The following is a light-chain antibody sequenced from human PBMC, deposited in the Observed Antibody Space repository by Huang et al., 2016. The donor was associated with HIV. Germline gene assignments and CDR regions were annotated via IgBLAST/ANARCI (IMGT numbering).Light chain of an antibody. Sequence: AIRITPSPSSLSASTGDKVSITCRASPDINTYLAWYQQKPGKPPSLLIYATSTLQSGVPSRFSGSGSGTDFTLTITHLQSEDFATYYCQQYYSFPLTFGQGSQVEV. CDR1: PDINTY. V-gene: IGKV1-8*01. J-gene: IGKJ1*01. CDR2: ATS. CDR3: QQYYSFPLT.